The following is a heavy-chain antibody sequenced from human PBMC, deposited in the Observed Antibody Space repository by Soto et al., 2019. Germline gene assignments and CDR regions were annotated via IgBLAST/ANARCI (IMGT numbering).Heavy chain of an antibody. CDR2: INHSGST. V-gene: IGHV4-34*01. Sequence: QVQLQQWGAGLLKPAETLSLTCAVYGGSFSGYYWSWIRQPPGKGLEWIGEINHSGSTNYNPSLKSRVTISVDTSKNQFSLKLSSVTAADTAVYYCARGPITMVRGVRVWFDPRGQGTLVTVSS. D-gene: IGHD3-10*01. CDR1: GGSFSGYY. J-gene: IGHJ5*02. CDR3: ARGPITMVRGVRVWFDP.